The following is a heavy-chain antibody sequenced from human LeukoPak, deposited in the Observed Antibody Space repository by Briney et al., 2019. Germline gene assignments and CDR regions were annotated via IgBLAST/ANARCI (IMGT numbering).Heavy chain of an antibody. CDR3: ARGRLYSSGWYGTDYYGMDV. CDR1: GGSFSGYY. CDR2: INHSGST. Sequence: SETLSLTCAVYGGSFSGYYWSWIRQPPGKGLEWIGEINHSGSTNYNPSLKSRVTISVDTSKNQFSLKLSSVTAADTAVYYCARGRLYSSGWYGTDYYGMDVWGQGTTVTVSS. J-gene: IGHJ6*02. D-gene: IGHD6-19*01. V-gene: IGHV4-34*01.